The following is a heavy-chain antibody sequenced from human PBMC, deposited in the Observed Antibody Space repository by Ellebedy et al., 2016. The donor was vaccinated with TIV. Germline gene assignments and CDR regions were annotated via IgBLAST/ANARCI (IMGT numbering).Heavy chain of an antibody. CDR2: IKRKSDGGTT. V-gene: IGHV3-15*01. Sequence: GESLKISCAASGFTFSDVWMTWVRQAPGKGLEWVGRIKRKSDGGTTDYAAPVKGRFTISRDDSRNTLYLQMNSLKTEDTAFYYCVTGGGLRGFDHWGQGTLVTVSS. CDR1: GFTFSDVW. CDR3: VTGGGLRGFDH. D-gene: IGHD3-10*01. J-gene: IGHJ4*02.